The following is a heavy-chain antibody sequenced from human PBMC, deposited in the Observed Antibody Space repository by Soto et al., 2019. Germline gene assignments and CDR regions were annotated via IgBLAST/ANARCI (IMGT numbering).Heavy chain of an antibody. Sequence: GASVKVSCKASGYTFTSYGISWVRQAPGQGLEWMGWINAYNGNTNYAQKFQGRVTMTTDTSTSTVYMELSSLRSEDTAVYYCARGAQGSERLAPWGQGTLVTVSS. V-gene: IGHV1-18*01. J-gene: IGHJ4*02. CDR2: INAYNGNT. CDR1: GYTFTSYG. CDR3: ARGAQGSERLAP. D-gene: IGHD6-25*01.